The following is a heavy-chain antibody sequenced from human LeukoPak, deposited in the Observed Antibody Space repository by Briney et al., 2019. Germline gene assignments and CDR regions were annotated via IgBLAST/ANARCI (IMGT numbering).Heavy chain of an antibody. Sequence: PSETLSLTCTVSGGSVNSYYWSWIRQPAGKGLEWIGRIYKTGATDYNPSLKSRVTMSIDTAKNQVSLRLTSVTAADTAVYYCARERDGYNYYNWFDPWGQGTLVTVSS. D-gene: IGHD5-24*01. CDR3: ARERDGYNYYNWFDP. J-gene: IGHJ5*02. CDR2: IYKTGAT. CDR1: GGSVNSYY. V-gene: IGHV4-4*07.